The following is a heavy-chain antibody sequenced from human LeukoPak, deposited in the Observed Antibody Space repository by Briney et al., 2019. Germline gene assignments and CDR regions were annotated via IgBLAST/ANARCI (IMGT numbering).Heavy chain of an antibody. CDR3: ARPRYPYYRLSGADYYYMDV. J-gene: IGHJ6*03. D-gene: IGHD7-27*01. Sequence: GASVKVSCKASGGTFSGYAISWVRQAPGQGLEWMGGIIPIFGTANFAQKFKGRVTIRADKSTSTAYMELSSLRSEDTAVYYCARPRYPYYRLSGADYYYMDVWGKGTTVTVSS. CDR1: GGTFSGYA. V-gene: IGHV1-69*06. CDR2: IIPIFGTA.